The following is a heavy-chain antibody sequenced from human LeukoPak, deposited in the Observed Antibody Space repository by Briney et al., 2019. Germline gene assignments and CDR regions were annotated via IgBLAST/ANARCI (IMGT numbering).Heavy chain of an antibody. CDR2: IYYSGNT. D-gene: IGHD2-2*01. J-gene: IGHJ4*02. CDR1: GGSISSGSYY. CDR3: ARVRAPAALYPFDS. Sequence: SQTLSLTCTVSGGSISSGSYYWSWIRQHPGKGLEWIGYIYYSGNTYYNPSLKSRVTISVDTSKNQFSLKLRSVTAADTAVYYCARVRAPAALYPFDSWGQGTLVTVSS. V-gene: IGHV4-31*03.